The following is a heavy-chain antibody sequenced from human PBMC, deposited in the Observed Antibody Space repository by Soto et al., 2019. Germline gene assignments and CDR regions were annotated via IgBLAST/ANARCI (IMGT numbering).Heavy chain of an antibody. Sequence: QVQLVESGGDLVKPGGSLRLSCAASGFTFTDYYMSWLRQAPGQGLQWLSYISGSTDYLNYADSVKGRFTISRDNAKNSLYLQMTSLRAADTAVYYCARDLGLSSSNYFDFWGQGTLVTVSS. CDR1: GFTFTDYY. CDR3: ARDLGLSSSNYFDF. CDR2: ISGSTDYL. V-gene: IGHV3-11*05. J-gene: IGHJ4*02. D-gene: IGHD3-10*01.